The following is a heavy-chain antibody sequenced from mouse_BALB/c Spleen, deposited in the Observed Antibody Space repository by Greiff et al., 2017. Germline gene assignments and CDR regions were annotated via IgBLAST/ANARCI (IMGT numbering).Heavy chain of an antibody. Sequence: DVMLVESGGGLVQPGGSLRLSCATSGFTFTDYYMSWVRQPPGKALEWLGFIRNKANGYTTEYSASVKGRFTISRDNSQSILYLQMNTLRAEDSATYYCARDYRFAYWGQGTLVTVSA. CDR3: ARDYRFAY. CDR2: IRNKANGYTT. J-gene: IGHJ3*01. V-gene: IGHV7-3*02. CDR1: GFTFTDYY.